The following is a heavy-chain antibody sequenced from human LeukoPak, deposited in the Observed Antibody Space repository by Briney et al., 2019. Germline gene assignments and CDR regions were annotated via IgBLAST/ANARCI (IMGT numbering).Heavy chain of an antibody. CDR1: GFTFSSHS. V-gene: IGHV3-21*01. Sequence: GGSLRLSCAASGFTFSSHSINWVRQAPGKGLEWFLSISSSSSYIYYADSVKGRFTISRDNAKNSLYLQMNSLRAEDTAVYYCARGPYDILTGYYLNYWGQGTLVTVSS. J-gene: IGHJ4*02. CDR2: ISSSSSYI. CDR3: ARGPYDILTGYYLNY. D-gene: IGHD3-9*01.